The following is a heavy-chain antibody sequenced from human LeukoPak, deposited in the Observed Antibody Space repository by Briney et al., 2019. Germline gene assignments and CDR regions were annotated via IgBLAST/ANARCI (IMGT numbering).Heavy chain of an antibody. J-gene: IGHJ5*02. CDR1: GASISSFY. CDR2: IHYSGST. Sequence: PSETLSLTCTVSGASISSFYWSRIRQPPGKGLEWIGYIHYSGSTNYNPSLKSRVTMSVDTSKNQFSLKLTSVTAADTAVYYCAGDWFDPWGQGTLVTVSS. CDR3: AGDWFDP. V-gene: IGHV4-59*01.